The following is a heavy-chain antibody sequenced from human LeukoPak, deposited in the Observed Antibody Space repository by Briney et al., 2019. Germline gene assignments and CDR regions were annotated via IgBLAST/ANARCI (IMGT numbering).Heavy chain of an antibody. CDR2: ISNSSYI. CDR1: GFTFSSCS. CDR3: AREPGDNYFDY. D-gene: IGHD2-21*02. Sequence: SGGSLRLSCAASGFTFSSCSMNWVRQAPGKGLEWVSSISNSSYIYYADSVKGRFTISRDNAKNSLYLQMNSLRAEDTAVYYCAREPGDNYFDYWGQGTLVTVSS. J-gene: IGHJ4*02. V-gene: IGHV3-21*01.